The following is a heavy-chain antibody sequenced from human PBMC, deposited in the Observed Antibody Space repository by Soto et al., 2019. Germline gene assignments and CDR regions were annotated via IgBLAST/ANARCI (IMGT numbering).Heavy chain of an antibody. V-gene: IGHV3-23*01. J-gene: IGHJ6*02. D-gene: IGHD3-10*01. Sequence: PGGSLRLSCAASGFSFDSYAMSWVRQSPGKGLEWVSVISASGGRTNYGNSVKGRFTISRDNSRNTLYLEMKSLKAEDTAVYYCAKDLSYNYGSLGMDYYSYGMDVWGQGTTVTVSS. CDR3: AKDLSYNYGSLGMDYYSYGMDV. CDR2: ISASGGRT. CDR1: GFSFDSYA.